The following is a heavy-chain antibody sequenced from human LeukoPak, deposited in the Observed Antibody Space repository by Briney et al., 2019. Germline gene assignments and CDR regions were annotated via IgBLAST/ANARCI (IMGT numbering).Heavy chain of an antibody. CDR1: GYTFTGYY. D-gene: IGHD3-22*01. CDR3: ARSRDSSGYDFDY. CDR2: INPNSGGT. J-gene: IGHJ4*02. Sequence: GASVKVSCKASGYTFTGYYMHWVRQAPGQGLEWMGWINPNSGGTNYAQKFQGRVTITADKSTSTAYMELSSLRSEDTAVYYCARSRDSSGYDFDYWGQGTLVTVSS. V-gene: IGHV1-2*02.